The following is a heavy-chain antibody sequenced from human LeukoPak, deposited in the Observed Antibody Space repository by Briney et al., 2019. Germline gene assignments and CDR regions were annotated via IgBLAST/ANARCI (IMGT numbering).Heavy chain of an antibody. CDR3: ARHSYSKRLYYYYMDV. CDR2: IIPIFGTA. V-gene: IGHV1-69*13. Sequence: GASVKVSCKASGGTFSGYAISWVRQAPGQGLEWVGGIIPIFGTANYAQKFQGRVTITADESTSTAYMELSSLRSEDTAVYYCARHSYSKRLYYYYMDVWGKGTTVTVSS. D-gene: IGHD4-11*01. CDR1: GGTFSGYA. J-gene: IGHJ6*03.